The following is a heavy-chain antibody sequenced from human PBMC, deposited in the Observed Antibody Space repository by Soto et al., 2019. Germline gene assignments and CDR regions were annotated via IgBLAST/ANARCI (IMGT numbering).Heavy chain of an antibody. CDR1: GGSISSGGYY. Sequence: QVQLQESGPGLVKPSQTLSLTCTVSGGSISSGGYYWSWIRQHPGKGLEWIGYIYYSGSTYYNPSPNTQVTLPVDTSNTPFPLTLSSVTSAHTAVYYCAKVCYSDVSAYNAFNLWGQVTMVPVSS. V-gene: IGHV4-31*01. J-gene: IGHJ3*01. CDR3: AKVCYSDVSAYNAFNL. D-gene: IGHD3-22*01. CDR2: IYYSGST.